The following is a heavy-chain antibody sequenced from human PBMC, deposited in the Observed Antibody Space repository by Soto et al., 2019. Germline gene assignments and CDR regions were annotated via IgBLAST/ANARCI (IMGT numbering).Heavy chain of an antibody. CDR2: ISWNSGSI. J-gene: IGHJ3*02. D-gene: IGHD3-22*01. Sequence: EVQLVESGGGLVQPGRSLRLSCAASGFTFDEYAMHWVRQVPGKGLEWVSGISWNSGSIDYADSVKGRFSISRDNAKNSLYRQMNGLRVEDTALYYCAKENVRSTYYLMRMGNDALDIWGQGTMVTVSS. CDR1: GFTFDEYA. V-gene: IGHV3-9*01. CDR3: AKENVRSTYYLMRMGNDALDI.